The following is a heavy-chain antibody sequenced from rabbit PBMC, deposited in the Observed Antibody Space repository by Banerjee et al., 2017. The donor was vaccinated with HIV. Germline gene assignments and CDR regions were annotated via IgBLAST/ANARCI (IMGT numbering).Heavy chain of an antibody. Sequence: QEQLVESGGGLVQPEGSLTLTCTASGFSFSSSYWICWVRQAPGKGLELIACIYTSSGSTWYASWAKGRFTISKSSSTTVTLQMTSLTVADTATYFCARTGRSDYNEGFNLWGPGTLVTDS. CDR3: ARTGRSDYNEGFNL. D-gene: IGHD8-1*01. CDR1: GFSFSSSYW. CDR2: IYTSSGST. J-gene: IGHJ4*01. V-gene: IGHV1S45*01.